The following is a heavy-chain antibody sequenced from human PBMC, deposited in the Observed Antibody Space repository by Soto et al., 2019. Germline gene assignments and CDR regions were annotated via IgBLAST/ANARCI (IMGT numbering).Heavy chain of an antibody. V-gene: IGHV4-4*02. D-gene: IGHD2-21*01. CDR2: IYHSGSP. CDR1: CGSVSSTNW. J-gene: IGHJ5*02. Sequence: QVQLRQSGPGLVKTSGTLSLTCAVSCGSVSSTNWWTWVRQPPGKRLEWIGEIYHSGSPTYSPSLRGRATISVDKSNNQFSRRLRSVTAADTAVYYCATLPARIVVTLLTIPTWGQGIQVTVSS. CDR3: ATLPARIVVTLLTIPT.